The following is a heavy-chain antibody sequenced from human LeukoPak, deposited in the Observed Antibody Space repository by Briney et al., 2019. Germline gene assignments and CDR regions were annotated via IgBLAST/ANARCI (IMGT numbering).Heavy chain of an antibody. CDR3: ARVGLYNWNDVVDY. Sequence: ASVKVSCKASGYTFTGYYMHWVRQAPGQGLEWMGWINPNSGNTNYAQKLQGRVTMTTDTSTSTAYMELRSLRSDDTAVYYCARVGLYNWNDVVDYWGQGTLVTVSS. J-gene: IGHJ4*02. V-gene: IGHV1-18*04. CDR2: INPNSGNT. CDR1: GYTFTGYY. D-gene: IGHD1-20*01.